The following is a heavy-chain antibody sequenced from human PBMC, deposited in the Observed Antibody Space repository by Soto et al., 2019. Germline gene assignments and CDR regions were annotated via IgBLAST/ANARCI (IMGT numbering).Heavy chain of an antibody. Sequence: EVQLLESGGGLVQPGGSLRLSCAASGFTFSGYAMSWVRQAPGKGLEWVSSISNTGGSTYYADSVKGRFIISRDNSKNTLYLRMNSLRAEDTAVYYCEKGVAAAATGYWGQGTLVTVS. J-gene: IGHJ4*02. D-gene: IGHD6-13*01. CDR2: ISNTGGST. CDR3: EKGVAAAATGY. CDR1: GFTFSGYA. V-gene: IGHV3-23*01.